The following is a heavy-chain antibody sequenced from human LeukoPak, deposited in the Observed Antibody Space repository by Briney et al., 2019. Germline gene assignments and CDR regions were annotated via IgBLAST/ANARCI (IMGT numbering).Heavy chain of an antibody. CDR1: GYTFTSYY. CDR2: INPSGGST. J-gene: IGHJ6*02. V-gene: IGHV1-46*01. CDR3: ARAGYYDILTGYYYYYGMDV. D-gene: IGHD3-9*01. Sequence: ASVNVSCKASGYTFTSYYMHWVRQAPGQGLEWMGIINPSGGSTSYAQKFQGRVTMTRDTSTSAVYMELSSLRSEDTAVYYCARAGYYDILTGYYYYYGMDVWGQGTTVTVSS.